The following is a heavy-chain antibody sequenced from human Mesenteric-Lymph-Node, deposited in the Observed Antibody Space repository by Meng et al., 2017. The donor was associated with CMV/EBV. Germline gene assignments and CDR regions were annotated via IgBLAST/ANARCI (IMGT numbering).Heavy chain of an antibody. D-gene: IGHD3-16*01. J-gene: IGHJ4*02. V-gene: IGHV2-5*02. CDR1: GCSLGTSGVG. Sequence: GCSLGTSGVGVGWIRQPPGKALEWLALIYWDDDKRYSPSLKSRLTITKDTSKNQVVLTMTNMDPVDTATYYCTHRPSRWGEIYYFDYWGQGTLVTVSS. CDR2: IYWDDDK. CDR3: THRPSRWGEIYYFDY.